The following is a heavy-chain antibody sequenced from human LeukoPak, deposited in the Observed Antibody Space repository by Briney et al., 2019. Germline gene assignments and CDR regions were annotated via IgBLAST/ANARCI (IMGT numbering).Heavy chain of an antibody. J-gene: IGHJ5*02. CDR3: ARDGEPAVAGTGTGNWFDP. Sequence: AASVKVSCKASGYTFSSYAMNWVRQAPGQGLEWMGKISANTGNPTYAQGFTGRFVFSLDTSVSAAYLQISSLKAEDTAVYYCARDGEPAVAGTGTGNWFDPWGQGTLVTVSS. CDR1: GYTFSSYA. D-gene: IGHD6-19*01. CDR2: ISANTGNP. V-gene: IGHV7-4-1*02.